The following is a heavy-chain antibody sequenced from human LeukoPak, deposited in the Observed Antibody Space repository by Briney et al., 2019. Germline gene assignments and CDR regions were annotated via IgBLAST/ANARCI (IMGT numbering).Heavy chain of an antibody. D-gene: IGHD6-6*01. V-gene: IGHV4-34*01. Sequence: SETLSLTCTVSGGSISGYYWSWIRQPPGKWLEWIGEINHSGSTNYNPSLKSRVTISVDTSKNQFSLKLSSVTAADTAVYYCARGRYSSSYYDYWGQGTLVTVSS. CDR3: ARGRYSSSYYDY. CDR2: INHSGST. J-gene: IGHJ4*02. CDR1: GGSISGYY.